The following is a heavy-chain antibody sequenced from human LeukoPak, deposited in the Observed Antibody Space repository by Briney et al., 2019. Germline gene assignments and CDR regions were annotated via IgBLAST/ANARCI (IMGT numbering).Heavy chain of an antibody. CDR2: IIGRGGST. V-gene: IGHV3-23*01. D-gene: IGHD2-2*01. CDR3: AKVRFGSARGVVPAARRPVLENAFDI. Sequence: PVGSLRDSPVHPRYTLRTAATSSVRHTPRKGLEWVSPIIGRGGSTYNAHSVKSAVTISRDNSKNTLYLQMNSLRAEDTAVYYCAKVRFGSARGVVPAARRPVLENAFDIWGQGTMVTVSS. CDR1: RYTLRTAA. J-gene: IGHJ3*02.